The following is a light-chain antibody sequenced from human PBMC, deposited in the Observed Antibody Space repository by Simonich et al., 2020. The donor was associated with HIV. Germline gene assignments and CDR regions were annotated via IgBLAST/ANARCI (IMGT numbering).Light chain of an antibody. J-gene: IGKJ5*01. CDR1: QSVLYISNNKNY. Sequence: DIVMTQSPDSLAVSLGERATINCKSSQSVLYISNNKNYLAWFQQKPGQPPKLLIYWASTRESGVPDRFSGSGSGTDFTLTISSLQAEDVAVYYCQQYYSTPLITFGQVTRLEIK. CDR3: QQYYSTPLIT. V-gene: IGKV4-1*01. CDR2: WAS.